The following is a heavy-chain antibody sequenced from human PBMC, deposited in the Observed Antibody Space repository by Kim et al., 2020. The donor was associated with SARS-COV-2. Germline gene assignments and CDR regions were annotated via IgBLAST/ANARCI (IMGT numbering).Heavy chain of an antibody. J-gene: IGHJ4*02. CDR3: AVEWELPQNVLDY. Sequence: ASVKVSCKASGYTFTGYYMHWVRQAPGQGLEWMGWINPNSGGTNYAQKFQGRVTMTRDTSISTAYMELSRLRSDDTAVYYCAVEWELPQNVLDYWGQGTLVTVSS. CDR2: INPNSGGT. V-gene: IGHV1-2*02. D-gene: IGHD1-26*01. CDR1: GYTFTGYY.